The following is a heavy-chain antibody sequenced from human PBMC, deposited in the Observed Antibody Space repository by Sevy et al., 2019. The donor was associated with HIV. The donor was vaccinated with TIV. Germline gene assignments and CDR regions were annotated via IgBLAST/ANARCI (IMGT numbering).Heavy chain of an antibody. D-gene: IGHD3-22*01. V-gene: IGHV1-46*01. Sequence: ASVKVSCKASGYTFTSYYMHWVRQAPGQGLEWMGIINPSGGSTSYAQKFQGRVTMTRDTSTSTVYMELSSLGSEDTAVYYCARDLGQYSYDSSGYYGGEDYWGQGTLVTVSS. J-gene: IGHJ4*02. CDR1: GYTFTSYY. CDR3: ARDLGQYSYDSSGYYGGEDY. CDR2: INPSGGST.